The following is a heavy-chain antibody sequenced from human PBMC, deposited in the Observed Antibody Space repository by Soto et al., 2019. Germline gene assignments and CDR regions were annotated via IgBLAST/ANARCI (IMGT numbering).Heavy chain of an antibody. Sequence: SVKVSCKASGGTFSSYAISWVRQATGQGLEWMGGIIPIFGTANYAQKFQGRVTITADESTSTAYMELSSLRSEDTAVYYCASNYWNDGLPYYYGMDVWGQGTTVTVSS. D-gene: IGHD1-1*01. CDR1: GGTFSSYA. CDR3: ASNYWNDGLPYYYGMDV. V-gene: IGHV1-69*13. CDR2: IIPIFGTA. J-gene: IGHJ6*02.